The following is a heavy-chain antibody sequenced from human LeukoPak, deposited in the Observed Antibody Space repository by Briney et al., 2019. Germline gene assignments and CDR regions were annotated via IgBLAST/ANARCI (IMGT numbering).Heavy chain of an antibody. CDR1: GFTFRSYG. V-gene: IGHV3-30*03. CDR3: ARGGGLDV. CDR2: ISYDGSNE. J-gene: IGHJ6*02. D-gene: IGHD3-16*01. Sequence: GGSLRLSCAASGFTFRSYGMHWVRQAPGKGLEWVAGISYDGSNEFYADSVKGRFTISRDNAKNSLYLQMSNLRAEDTAVYFCARGGGLDVWGQGATVTVSS.